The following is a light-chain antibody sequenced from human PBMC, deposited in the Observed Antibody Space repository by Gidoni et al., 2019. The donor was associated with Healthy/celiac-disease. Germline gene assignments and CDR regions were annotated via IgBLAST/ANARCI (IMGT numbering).Light chain of an antibody. V-gene: IGKV3-15*01. J-gene: IGKJ2*01. CDR2: GAS. CDR3: QQYDNWPYT. Sequence: EIVMTQSPATLSVSPAERATLSCRASQSVNSNLAWYQQKPGQAPRLLIYGASTRATGIPARFSGSGSGTEFTLTISSLQSEDFAVYYCQQYDNWPYTFGEGTKLEIK. CDR1: QSVNSN.